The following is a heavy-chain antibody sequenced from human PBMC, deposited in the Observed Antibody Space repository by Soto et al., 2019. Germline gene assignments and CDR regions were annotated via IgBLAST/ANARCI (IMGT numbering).Heavy chain of an antibody. D-gene: IGHD3-22*01. CDR2: IYPGDSDT. V-gene: IGHV5-51*01. CDR1: GYSFTSYW. J-gene: IGHJ3*02. Sequence: GESLKISCKGSGYSFTSYWIGWVGQMPGKGLEWMGIIYPGDSDTRYSPSFQGQVTISADKSISTAYLQWSSLKASDTAMYYCARPTDYYDSSGYYVAAFDIWGQGTMVTVSS. CDR3: ARPTDYYDSSGYYVAAFDI.